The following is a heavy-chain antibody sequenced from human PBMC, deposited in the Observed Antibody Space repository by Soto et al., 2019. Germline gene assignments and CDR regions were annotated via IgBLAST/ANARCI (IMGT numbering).Heavy chain of an antibody. CDR1: GFTFSSYG. V-gene: IGHV3-30*18. CDR3: AKSSYHDFFLDV. J-gene: IGHJ3*01. CDR2: ISYAGSIE. Sequence: GGSLRLSCTASGFTFSSYGMHWVRQAPGKGLEWVAVISYAGSIEYNADSVKGRFTISRDNSNNKVSLQMNSLGAEDTAVYYCAKSSYHDFFLDVWGQGTMVTVSS. D-gene: IGHD3-3*01.